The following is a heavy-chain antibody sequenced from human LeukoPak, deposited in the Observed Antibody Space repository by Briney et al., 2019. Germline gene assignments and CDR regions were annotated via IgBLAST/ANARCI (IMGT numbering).Heavy chain of an antibody. CDR1: GFTFSSYA. Sequence: PGGSLRLSCAASGFTFSSYAVHWVRQAPGKGLEWVAVISYDGGNKYYADSVKGRFTISRDNSKNTLYLQMNSLRAEDTAVYYCARGGDFYGSGSYAFDYWGQGTLVTVSS. J-gene: IGHJ4*02. V-gene: IGHV3-30*04. CDR3: ARGGDFYGSGSYAFDY. D-gene: IGHD3-10*01. CDR2: ISYDGGNK.